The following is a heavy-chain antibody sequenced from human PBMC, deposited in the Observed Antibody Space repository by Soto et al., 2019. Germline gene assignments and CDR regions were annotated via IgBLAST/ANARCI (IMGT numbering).Heavy chain of an antibody. Sequence: PGGSLRLSCAASGFTFSSYSMNWVRQAPGKGLEWVSYISSSSSTIYYADSVKGRFTISRDNAKNSLYLQMNSLRDEDTAVYYCARQGDTMVVHLYYFDYWGQGTLVTVSS. J-gene: IGHJ4*02. V-gene: IGHV3-48*02. D-gene: IGHD3-10*01. CDR3: ARQGDTMVVHLYYFDY. CDR2: ISSSSSTI. CDR1: GFTFSSYS.